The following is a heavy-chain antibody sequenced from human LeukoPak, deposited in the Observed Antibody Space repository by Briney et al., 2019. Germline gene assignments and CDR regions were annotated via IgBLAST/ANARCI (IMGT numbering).Heavy chain of an antibody. Sequence: PSETLSLTCAAYGGSFSGYYWGWIRQPPGRGLEWIGEINHSGSANYNPSLKSRVTISVDTSKNQFSLKLSSVTAADTAVYYCARVEQWLAGVDYWGQGTLVTVSS. D-gene: IGHD6-19*01. CDR2: INHSGSA. CDR3: ARVEQWLAGVDY. V-gene: IGHV4-34*01. J-gene: IGHJ4*02. CDR1: GGSFSGYY.